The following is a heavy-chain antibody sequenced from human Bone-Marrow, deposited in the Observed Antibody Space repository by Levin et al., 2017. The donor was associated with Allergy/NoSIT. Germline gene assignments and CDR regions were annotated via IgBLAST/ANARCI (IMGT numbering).Heavy chain of an antibody. CDR1: GGSFRGYY. CDR2: INHSGST. CDR3: ARGWRGTMVRGVFPTRRGLTFDY. Sequence: SQTLSLTCAVYGGSFRGYYWSWIRQPPGKGLEWIGEINHSGSTNYNPSLKSRVTISVDTSKNQFSLKLSSVTAADTAVYYCARGWRGTMVRGVFPTRRGLTFDYWGQGTLVTVSS. D-gene: IGHD3-10*01. V-gene: IGHV4-34*01. J-gene: IGHJ4*02.